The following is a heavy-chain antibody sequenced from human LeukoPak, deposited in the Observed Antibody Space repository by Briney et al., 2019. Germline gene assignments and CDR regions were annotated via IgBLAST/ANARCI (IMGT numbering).Heavy chain of an antibody. CDR1: GFTFSSYS. D-gene: IGHD3-22*01. CDR2: ISSSSSYI. CDR3: ARDDPYYDSSGHDFDY. J-gene: IGHJ4*02. V-gene: IGHV3-21*01. Sequence: PGGSLRLSCAASGFTFSSYSMNWVRQAPGKGLEWVSSISSSSSYIYYADSVKGRFTISRDNAKNSLYLQMNSLRAGDTAVYYCARDDPYYDSSGHDFDYWGQGTLVTVSS.